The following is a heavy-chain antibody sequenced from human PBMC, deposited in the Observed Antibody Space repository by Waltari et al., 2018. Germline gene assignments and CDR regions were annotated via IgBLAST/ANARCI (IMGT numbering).Heavy chain of an antibody. V-gene: IGHV4-4*08. D-gene: IGHD5-18*01. CDR1: GDSMRSYY. CDR3: ARRELDSYGGYYFDY. CDR2: IYTTGST. Sequence: QVQLQESGPGLLKPSETLSLTCSVSGDSMRSYYWSWIRQFPEKGLEWIGYIYTTGSTNYNPSLESRVSISLDTSKNQFSLNLYSVIAADTAVYYCARRELDSYGGYYFDYWGQGVLVTVSS. J-gene: IGHJ4*02.